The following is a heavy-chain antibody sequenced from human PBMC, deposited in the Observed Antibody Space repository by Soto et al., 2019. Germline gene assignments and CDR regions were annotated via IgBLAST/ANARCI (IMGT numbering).Heavy chain of an antibody. CDR1: GGSISSYY. CDR3: ARVLFGRGNWLVP. CDR2: IYYSGSI. Sequence: QVQLQESGPGLVKPSETLSLTCTVSGGSISSYYWSWIRQPPGKGLEWIGYIYYSGSINYNPSLKSRVTLSVDTSKKQFSLELSSVTAAYTAVYYCARVLFGRGNWLVPWCQGTLVTVSS. J-gene: IGHJ5*02. V-gene: IGHV4-59*01. D-gene: IGHD3-3*01.